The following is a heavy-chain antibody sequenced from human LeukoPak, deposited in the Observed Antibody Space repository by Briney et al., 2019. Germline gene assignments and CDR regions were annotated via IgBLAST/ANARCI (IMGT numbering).Heavy chain of an antibody. CDR2: IKEDGSDK. CDR1: GFSFTTYW. V-gene: IGHV3-7*03. D-gene: IGHD2-21*02. CDR3: AKALVGGTRVNWFDP. J-gene: IGHJ5*02. Sequence: GGSLRLSCAATGFSFTTYWMSWVRQAPGKGLEWVANIKEDGSDKYYVDSVKGRFSISRDNAKNSLYLQMSSLRAEDTAVYYCAKALVGGTRVNWFDPWGQGTLVTVSS.